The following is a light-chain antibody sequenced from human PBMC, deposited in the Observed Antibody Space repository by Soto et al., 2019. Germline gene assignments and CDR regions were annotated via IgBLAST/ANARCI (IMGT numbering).Light chain of an antibody. CDR3: QQYRDSPLT. Sequence: EIVLTQSPGTLSLSAGERATLSCRASQSLSTNCLAWYQRKPGQAPRLLIYGASSRATDIPRRFSGSGSGTDFTLTITRLEPEDFAVHYCQQYRDSPLTFGQGTKV. CDR2: GAS. CDR1: QSLSTNC. V-gene: IGKV3-20*01. J-gene: IGKJ1*01.